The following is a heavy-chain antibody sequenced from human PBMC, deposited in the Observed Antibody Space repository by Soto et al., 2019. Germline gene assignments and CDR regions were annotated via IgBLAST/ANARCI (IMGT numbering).Heavy chain of an antibody. D-gene: IGHD5-18*01. Sequence: QVQLQESGPGLVKPSQTLSLSCTVSGGSISSAAYYWSWIRQHPGKGLEWIGYISHSGSTYYTPSLKSRVIISADTSKNQLSLNLTSGTAADTAVYYCAREYTYGSNFFDCWGQGALVTVSS. J-gene: IGHJ4*02. CDR3: AREYTYGSNFFDC. V-gene: IGHV4-31*03. CDR1: GGSISSAAYY. CDR2: ISHSGST.